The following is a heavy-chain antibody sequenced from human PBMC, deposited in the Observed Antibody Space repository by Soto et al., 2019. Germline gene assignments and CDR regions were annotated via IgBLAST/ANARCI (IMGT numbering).Heavy chain of an antibody. CDR1: GGSITSYY. CDR2: IYNSGST. D-gene: IGHD1-1*01. Sequence: PSETLSLTCTVSGGSITSYYWSWIRQPPGKGLEWIGYIYNSGSTFYNPSLESRVTVSVDTSKNQFSLRLTSLTAADTALYYCARGNNNDDAFDIWGHGTMVTVSS. J-gene: IGHJ3*02. V-gene: IGHV4-4*08. CDR3: ARGNNNDDAFDI.